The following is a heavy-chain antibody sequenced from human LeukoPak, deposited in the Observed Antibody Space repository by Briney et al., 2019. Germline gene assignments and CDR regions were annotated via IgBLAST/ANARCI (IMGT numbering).Heavy chain of an antibody. CDR3: VGVRYNYGLSAY. J-gene: IGHJ1*01. CDR2: IKQDGSEK. Sequence: GGSLRLSCAASGFTFSGYWMTWVRQAPGKGLEWVANIKQDGSEKYYVDSVKGRFTISRDNSKNTLYLQMNSLRADDTAIYYCVGVRYNYGLSAYWGQGTLVIVSS. V-gene: IGHV3-7*03. D-gene: IGHD5-18*01. CDR1: GFTFSGYW.